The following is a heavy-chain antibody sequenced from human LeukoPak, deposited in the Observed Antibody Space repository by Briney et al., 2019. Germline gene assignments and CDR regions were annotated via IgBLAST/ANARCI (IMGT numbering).Heavy chain of an antibody. CDR1: GFTFDDYA. D-gene: IGHD3-9*01. CDR2: ISWNSGSI. J-gene: IGHJ4*02. Sequence: GGSLRLSCAASGFTFDDYAMHWVRQAPGKGLEWVSGISWNSGSIGYADSVKGRFTISRDNAKNSLYLQMNSLRAEDTALYYCAKEDDILTGYYYFDYWGQGTLVTVSS. V-gene: IGHV3-9*01. CDR3: AKEDDILTGYYYFDY.